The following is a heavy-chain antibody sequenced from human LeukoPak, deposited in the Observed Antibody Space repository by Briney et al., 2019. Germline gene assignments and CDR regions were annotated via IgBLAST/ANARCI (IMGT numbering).Heavy chain of an antibody. V-gene: IGHV3-48*01. CDR1: GFTFSSYS. D-gene: IGHD2-2*01. J-gene: IGHJ6*03. CDR2: ISSSSSTI. Sequence: PGGSLRLSCAASGFTFSSYSMNWVRQAPGKGLEWVSYISSSSSTIYYADSVKGRFTISRDNAKNSLYLQMNSLRAEDTAVYYCARVNQYQLRHYYYYYYMDVWGKGTTVTVSS. CDR3: ARVNQYQLRHYYYYYYMDV.